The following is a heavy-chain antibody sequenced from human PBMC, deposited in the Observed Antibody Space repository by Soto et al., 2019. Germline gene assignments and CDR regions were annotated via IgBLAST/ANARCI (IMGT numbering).Heavy chain of an antibody. J-gene: IGHJ3*02. V-gene: IGHV4-34*01. Sequence: QVQLQQWGAGLLEPAETLSLTCAVYGGSFSGYYWSWIRQPPGKGLEWIGEINHSGSTTYNPSLKSRVTISVDTSENQFSLKLSSVTAADTAVYYCARGSRGADGTYRILRSFDIWGQGTMVTVSS. CDR2: INHSGST. D-gene: IGHD6-13*01. CDR1: GGSFSGYY. CDR3: ARGSRGADGTYRILRSFDI.